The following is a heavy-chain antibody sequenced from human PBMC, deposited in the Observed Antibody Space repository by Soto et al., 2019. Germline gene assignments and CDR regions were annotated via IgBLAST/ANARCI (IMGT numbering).Heavy chain of an antibody. CDR2: ISYSGST. J-gene: IGHJ4*02. CDR1: GGSITNDDYF. V-gene: IGHV4-61*03. Sequence: PSETLSLTCTVSGGSITNDDYFWSWIRQPPGKGLEWIGYISYSGSTKYNPSLESRVTISVDTSNKNFSLKLASVTAADTAVYYCARAPYSSGWPDSWGQGTLVTVS. D-gene: IGHD6-19*01. CDR3: ARAPYSSGWPDS.